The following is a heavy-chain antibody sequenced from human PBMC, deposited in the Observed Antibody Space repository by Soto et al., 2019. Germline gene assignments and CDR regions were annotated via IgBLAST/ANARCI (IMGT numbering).Heavy chain of an antibody. Sequence: QVQLQESGPGLVKPSETLSLTCTVSGGSLSSYYWNCIRQPPGKGLEWIGYIYNSGSPNYNPSLKRPFPISLDTSKTQLSLKPSSVTAADTAVYYCAREAYNWNYIHSYAMDVWGQGTTVTVSS. V-gene: IGHV4-59*01. D-gene: IGHD1-7*01. J-gene: IGHJ6*02. CDR1: GGSLSSYY. CDR3: AREAYNWNYIHSYAMDV. CDR2: IYNSGSP.